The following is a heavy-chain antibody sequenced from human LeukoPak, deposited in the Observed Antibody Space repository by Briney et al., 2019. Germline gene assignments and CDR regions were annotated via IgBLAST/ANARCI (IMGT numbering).Heavy chain of an antibody. CDR3: AREDIGARPDY. CDR2: IYSSGST. CDR1: GGSISSYH. D-gene: IGHD6-6*01. J-gene: IGHJ4*02. V-gene: IGHV4-4*07. Sequence: PSETLSLTCTVSGGSISSYHWSWIRQPAGKGLEWIGRIYSSGSTNYNPSLKSRVTMSVDTSKNRFSLKLSSVTAADTAVYYCAREDIGARPDYWGQGTLVTVSS.